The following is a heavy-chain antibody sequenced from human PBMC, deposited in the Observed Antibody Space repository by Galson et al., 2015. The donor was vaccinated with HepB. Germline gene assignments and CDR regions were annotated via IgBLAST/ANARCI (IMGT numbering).Heavy chain of an antibody. CDR2: IKQDGSEK. V-gene: IGHV3-7*03. D-gene: IGHD3-10*01. Sequence: SLRLSCAASGFTFSSYWMSWVRQAPGKGLEWVANIKQDGSEKYYVDSVKGRFTISRDNAKNSLYLQMNSLRAEDTAVYYCARFRLVGFGELYAPNYYYYYGMDVWGQGTTVTVSS. CDR3: ARFRLVGFGELYAPNYYYYYGMDV. J-gene: IGHJ6*02. CDR1: GFTFSSYW.